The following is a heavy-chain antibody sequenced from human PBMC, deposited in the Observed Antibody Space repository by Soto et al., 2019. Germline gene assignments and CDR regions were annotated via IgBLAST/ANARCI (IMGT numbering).Heavy chain of an antibody. CDR1: GYTLTSYG. V-gene: IGHV1-18*04. Sequence: GASVKVSCKGSGYTLTSYGIRWVRQAPGQGLEWMGWISASNGYTNYALKLQVRVTMTTDTSTSTAYMELRSLISDDTAVYYCAVVGPKAAIDYWCQGTLVTVSS. CDR3: AVVGPKAAIDY. J-gene: IGHJ4*02. CDR2: ISASNGYT.